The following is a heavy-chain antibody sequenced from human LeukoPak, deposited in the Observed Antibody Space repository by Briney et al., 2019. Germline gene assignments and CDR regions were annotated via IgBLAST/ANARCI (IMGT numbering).Heavy chain of an antibody. D-gene: IGHD2-15*01. J-gene: IGHJ4*02. Sequence: SGPALVKPTQTLTLTCTFSGFSLNTRAVCVSWIRQPPGKALEWLAFIDWSDDKYYSASLKTRLTISKDTSKNQVVLTMTNMDPVDTATYYCASGLSWNFDYWGQGTLVTVSS. CDR2: IDWSDDK. CDR3: ASGLSWNFDY. V-gene: IGHV2-70*01. CDR1: GFSLNTRAVC.